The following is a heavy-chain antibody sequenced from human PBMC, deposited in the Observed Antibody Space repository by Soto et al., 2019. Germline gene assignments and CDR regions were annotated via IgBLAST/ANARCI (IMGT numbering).Heavy chain of an antibody. CDR1: GFTFSSYS. V-gene: IGHV3-21*01. CDR3: ARDQRGYYYYGMDV. Sequence: ASVKVSCAASGFTFSSYSMNWVRQAPGKGLEWVSSISSSSSYIYYADSVKGRFTISRDNAKNSLYLQMNSLRAEDTAVYYCARDQRGYYYYGMDVWGQGTTVTVSS. CDR2: ISSSSSYI. J-gene: IGHJ6*02.